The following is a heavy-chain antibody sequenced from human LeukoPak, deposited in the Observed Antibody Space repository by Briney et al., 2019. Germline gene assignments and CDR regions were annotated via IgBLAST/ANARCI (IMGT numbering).Heavy chain of an antibody. J-gene: IGHJ4*02. D-gene: IGHD5-12*01. V-gene: IGHV3-7*01. CDR2: IKFDGSEK. Sequence: GGSLRLSCAASGFAFSNYWMSWVRQAPGKGLEWVASIKFDGSEKYYVDSVKGRFTISRDNAKNTLYLQMNSLRVEDTAVYYCARGDGYAQRDWGQGTLVTVPS. CDR3: ARGDGYAQRD. CDR1: GFAFSNYW.